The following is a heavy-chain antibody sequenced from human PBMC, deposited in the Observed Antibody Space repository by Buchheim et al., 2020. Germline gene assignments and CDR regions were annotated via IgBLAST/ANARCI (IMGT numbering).Heavy chain of an antibody. CDR3: ARAPILSVAGPYIDV. V-gene: IGHV4-59*01. CDR2: FYYREAT. CDR1: DDSIRSYY. D-gene: IGHD6-19*01. J-gene: IGHJ4*02. Sequence: VQLQQSGPGLVKPSETLSLICSVSDDSIRSYYWTWIRQPPGKGLEWIGYFYYREATSYNPSLKSRVTISVDPAKNQVSLNLSSVTAADTAVYYCARAPILSVAGPYIDVWGQGT.